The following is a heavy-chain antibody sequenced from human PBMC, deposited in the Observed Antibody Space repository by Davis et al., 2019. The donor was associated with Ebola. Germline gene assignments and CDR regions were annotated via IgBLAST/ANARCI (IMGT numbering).Heavy chain of an antibody. CDR2: IYYSGST. Sequence: MPSETLSLTCTVSGGSISSYYWSWIRQPPGKGLEWIGYIYYSGSTNYNPSLKSRVTISVDTSKNQFSLKLSSVTAADTAVYYCARYSGSYPYYYYYGMDVWGQGTTVTVSS. J-gene: IGHJ6*02. D-gene: IGHD1-26*01. CDR1: GGSISSYY. V-gene: IGHV4-59*12. CDR3: ARYSGSYPYYYYYGMDV.